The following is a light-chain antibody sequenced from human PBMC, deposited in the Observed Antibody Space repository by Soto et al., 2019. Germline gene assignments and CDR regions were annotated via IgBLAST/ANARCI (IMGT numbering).Light chain of an antibody. CDR1: SSNIGAGYD. CDR3: QSYDSSLSVNVV. J-gene: IGLJ2*01. V-gene: IGLV1-40*01. CDR2: GNS. Sequence: QSVLTQPPSVSGAPGQRVTISCTGSSSNIGAGYDVHWYQQLPGTAPKLLIYGNSNRPSGVPDRFSGSKSGTSASLAITGLQAEDEADYYCQSYDSSLSVNVVFGGGTMLTVL.